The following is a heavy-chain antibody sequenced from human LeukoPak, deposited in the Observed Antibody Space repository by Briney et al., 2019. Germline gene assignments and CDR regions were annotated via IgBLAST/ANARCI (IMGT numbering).Heavy chain of an antibody. CDR2: IIPTFGTA. Sequence: SVKVSCKASGGTFSSYAISWVRQAPGQGLEWMGGIIPTFGTANYAQKFQGRVTITADESTSTAYMELSSLRSEDTAVYYCARGIEPGLLWFGELFRAFDIWGQGTMVTVSS. CDR3: ARGIEPGLLWFGELFRAFDI. J-gene: IGHJ3*02. D-gene: IGHD3-10*01. CDR1: GGTFSSYA. V-gene: IGHV1-69*13.